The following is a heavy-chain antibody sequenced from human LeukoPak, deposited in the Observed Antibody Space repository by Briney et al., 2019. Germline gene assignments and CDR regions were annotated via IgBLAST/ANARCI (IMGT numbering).Heavy chain of an antibody. D-gene: IGHD1-7*01. J-gene: IGHJ4*02. CDR1: GFTFSSYA. CDR3: AKDLFSTGTTPHGFDY. V-gene: IGHV3-9*01. Sequence: GGSLRLSCAASGFTFSSYAMSWVRQAPGKGLEWVSGISWNSGSIGYADSVKGRFTISRDNAKNSLYLQMNSLRAEDTALYYCAKDLFSTGTTPHGFDYWGQGTLVTVSS. CDR2: ISWNSGSI.